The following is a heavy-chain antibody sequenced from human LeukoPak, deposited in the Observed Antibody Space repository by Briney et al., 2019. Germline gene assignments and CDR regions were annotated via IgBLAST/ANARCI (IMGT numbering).Heavy chain of an antibody. V-gene: IGHV4-59*01. CDR2: IYYSGST. D-gene: IGHD6-13*01. J-gene: IGHJ6*02. CDR3: ATTRNSSSWYTNGMDV. CDR1: GGYISDYY. Sequence: NPSETLSLTCTVSGGYISDYYWSWIRQPPGKGLEWIGYIYYSGSTNYNPSLKSRVTISVDTSKNQFSLKLSSVTAADTAVYYCATTRNSSSWYTNGMDVWGQGTTVTVSS.